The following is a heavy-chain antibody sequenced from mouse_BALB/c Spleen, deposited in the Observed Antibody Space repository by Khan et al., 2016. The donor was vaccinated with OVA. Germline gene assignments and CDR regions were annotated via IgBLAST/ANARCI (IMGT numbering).Heavy chain of an antibody. CDR2: INPNTDNT. V-gene: IGHV1-26*01. CDR3: ARGYDVFAY. D-gene: IGHD2-2*01. J-gene: IGHJ3*01. CDR1: GYSFTAYY. Sequence: VQLKQSGPDLVKTGASVKISCKASGYSFTAYYMNWVKLSHGKSLECIGRINPNTDNTNYNQKFKGKAIFTVDTSSSTAYMASRSLTSADSAVYCCARGYDVFAYWGQGTLVTVAA.